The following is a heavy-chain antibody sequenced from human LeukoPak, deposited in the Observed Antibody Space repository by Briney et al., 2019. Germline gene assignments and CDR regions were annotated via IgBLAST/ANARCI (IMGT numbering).Heavy chain of an antibody. J-gene: IGHJ6*04. V-gene: IGHV3-30*18. CDR3: AKDQSGYV. Sequence: GGSLRLSCAASGFTFSSYGMHWVRQAPGKGLEWVAVISYDGSNEYYADSVKGRFTISRDNSKNTLYLQMNSLRAEDTAVYYCAKDQSGYVWGKGTTVTVSS. CDR2: ISYDGSNE. D-gene: IGHD3-3*01. CDR1: GFTFSSYG.